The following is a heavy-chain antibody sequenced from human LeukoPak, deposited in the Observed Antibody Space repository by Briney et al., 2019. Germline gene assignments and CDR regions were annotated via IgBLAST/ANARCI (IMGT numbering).Heavy chain of an antibody. Sequence: PETLSLTCAVYGGAFSGYYWSWIRQPPGKRLEWIGEINNSGSTNYNPSLKKRITTSVDTSKTQFSLMLSSVTAADTAVYYCARYPRRQYYFDYWGQGTLVTVSS. CDR1: GGAFSGYY. CDR2: INNSGST. J-gene: IGHJ4*02. D-gene: IGHD6-19*01. CDR3: ARYPRRQYYFDY. V-gene: IGHV4-34*01.